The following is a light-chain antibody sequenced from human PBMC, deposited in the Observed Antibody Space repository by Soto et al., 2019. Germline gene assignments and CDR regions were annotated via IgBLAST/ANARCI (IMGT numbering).Light chain of an antibody. CDR3: QQYYSTPLT. CDR1: QSVLYSSNNKNY. Sequence: DIVMTQSPDSLAVSLGERATINCKSSQSVLYSSNNKNYLAWYQQKPGQPPKLLIYWASTWESGVPDRFSGSGSGTDFTLTISSLQADDVAVYYCQQYYSTPLTFGQGTKVEIK. V-gene: IGKV4-1*01. CDR2: WAS. J-gene: IGKJ1*01.